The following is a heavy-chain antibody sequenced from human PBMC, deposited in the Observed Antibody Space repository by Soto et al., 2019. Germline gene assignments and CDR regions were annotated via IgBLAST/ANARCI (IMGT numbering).Heavy chain of an antibody. CDR1: GYTFTSYA. J-gene: IGHJ5*02. Sequence: QVQLVQSGAEEKKPGASVKVSCKASGYTFTSYAMHWVRQAPGQRLEWMGWINGGDGNTKYSQNFQGRVTITRDTSASTAYMELSSLRSEDTAVYYCARGWWGDRPQEWFDPWGQGTLVTVSS. CDR3: ARGWWGDRPQEWFDP. D-gene: IGHD2-15*01. V-gene: IGHV1-3*05. CDR2: INGGDGNT.